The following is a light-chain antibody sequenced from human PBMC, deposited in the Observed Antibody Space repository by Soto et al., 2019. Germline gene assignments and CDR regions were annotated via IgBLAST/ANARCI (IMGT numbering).Light chain of an antibody. V-gene: IGLV7-43*01. CDR3: LLYSGGALI. J-gene: IGLJ2*01. CDR1: TGAVTSGYY. Sequence: TVVTQEPSLTVSPGGTVTLTCAASTGAVTSGYYPNWLQQRPGQAPRSLIYSTNNKHYWTPARFSGSLLGGKSALTLSGVQPEDEAEYFCLLYSGGALIFGGGTKLTVL. CDR2: STN.